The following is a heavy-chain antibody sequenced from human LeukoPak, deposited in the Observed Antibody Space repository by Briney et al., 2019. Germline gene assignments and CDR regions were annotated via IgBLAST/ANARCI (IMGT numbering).Heavy chain of an antibody. CDR2: INWNGGSP. Sequence: SGGALRLSCAASGFTFENYGMSWVRQAPGKGLERVPGINWNGGSPGYADSQKGRFTISRDNAKNSLYLQMISLRAEDTALYYCARIDTYYYDSSGYYSAFDIWGQGTIVTVSS. V-gene: IGHV3-20*04. CDR3: ARIDTYYYDSSGYYSAFDI. CDR1: GFTFENYG. D-gene: IGHD3-22*01. J-gene: IGHJ3*02.